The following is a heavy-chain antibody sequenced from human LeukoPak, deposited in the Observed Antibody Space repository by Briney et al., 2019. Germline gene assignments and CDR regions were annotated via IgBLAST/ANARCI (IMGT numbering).Heavy chain of an antibody. V-gene: IGHV1-3*03. CDR2: INAGNGNT. D-gene: IGHD3-22*01. J-gene: IGHJ4*02. Sequence: ASVKVSCKASGYTFSSHAMHWVRQAPGERLEWMGWINAGNGNTKYSQEFQGRVTITRDTSASTAYMELSSLRSEDMGEYYCARGDAYYYDSRGYYVFDYWGQGTLVTVSS. CDR1: GYTFSSHA. CDR3: ARGDAYYYDSRGYYVFDY.